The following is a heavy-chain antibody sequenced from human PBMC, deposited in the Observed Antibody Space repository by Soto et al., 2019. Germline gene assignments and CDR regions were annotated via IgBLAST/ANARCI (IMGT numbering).Heavy chain of an antibody. CDR3: ATEYYDFWSGTYAYFDF. CDR2: INHSGST. D-gene: IGHD3-3*01. V-gene: IGHV4-34*01. Sequence: PSETLSLTCAVYGRSFTGYYWTWIRQPPGKGLEWIGEINHSGSTNYNPSLKSRVTISVDTSKSQFSLKLSSVTAADTAVYYCATEYYDFWSGTYAYFDFWGQGTPVTVSS. CDR1: GRSFTGYY. J-gene: IGHJ4*02.